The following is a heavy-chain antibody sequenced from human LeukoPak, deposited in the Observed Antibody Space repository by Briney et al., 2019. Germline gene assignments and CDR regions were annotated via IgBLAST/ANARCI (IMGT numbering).Heavy chain of an antibody. Sequence: GGSLRLSCAASGFTFSSYAMHWVRQAPGKGLEWVAVISYDGSNKYYADSVKGRFTISRDNSKNTLYLQMNSLRAEDTAVYYCARERDYGDFSEENSWFDPWGQGTLVTVSS. D-gene: IGHD4-17*01. CDR1: GFTFSSYA. J-gene: IGHJ5*02. CDR3: ARERDYGDFSEENSWFDP. V-gene: IGHV3-30*01. CDR2: ISYDGSNK.